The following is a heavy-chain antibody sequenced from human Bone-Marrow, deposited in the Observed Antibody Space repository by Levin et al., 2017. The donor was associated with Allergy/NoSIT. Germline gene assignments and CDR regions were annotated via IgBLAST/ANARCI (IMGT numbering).Heavy chain of an antibody. Sequence: GGSLRLSCAASGFTLSQYWMTWVRQAPGKGLEWVAKIKPDGSEKYYVDSVKGRFTISRDNTRKSLSLEMNNLRSADTAVYFCARDSFSHSSGLDYYYGLDVWGQGTTVTVSS. D-gene: IGHD6-6*01. CDR2: IKPDGSEK. V-gene: IGHV3-7*01. CDR3: ARDSFSHSSGLDYYYGLDV. J-gene: IGHJ6*02. CDR1: GFTLSQYW.